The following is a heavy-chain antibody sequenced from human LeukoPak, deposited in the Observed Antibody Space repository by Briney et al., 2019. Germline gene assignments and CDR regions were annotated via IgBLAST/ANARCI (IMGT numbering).Heavy chain of an antibody. CDR1: GFTFSSYS. D-gene: IGHD5-12*01. CDR3: ARASPGGYDS. Sequence: GGSLRLSCAASGFTFSSYSMNWVRQAPGKGLEWVSSISSSSSYIYYADSVKGRFTISRDNAKNSLHLQMNSLRAEDTAVYYCARASPGGYDSWGQGTLVTVSS. J-gene: IGHJ5*02. V-gene: IGHV3-21*01. CDR2: ISSSSSYI.